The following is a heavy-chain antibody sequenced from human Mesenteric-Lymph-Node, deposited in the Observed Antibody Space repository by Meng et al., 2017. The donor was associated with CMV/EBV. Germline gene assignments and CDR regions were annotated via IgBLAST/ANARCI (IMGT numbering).Heavy chain of an antibody. J-gene: IGHJ4*02. CDR3: ARGGQVLDF. D-gene: IGHD2/OR15-2a*01. CDR1: GVFISNGDSY. Sequence: LTCNVAGVFISNGDSYWTGIRQHPGKGLEWIGYIFPSGTTYYNPSLRSRLTITVDTSNNQFSLRLASVTAADTAVYYCARGGQVLDFWGPGTLVTVSS. V-gene: IGHV4-31*03. CDR2: IFPSGTT.